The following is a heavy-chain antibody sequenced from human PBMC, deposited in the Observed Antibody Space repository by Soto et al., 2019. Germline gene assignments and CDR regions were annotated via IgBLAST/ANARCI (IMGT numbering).Heavy chain of an antibody. V-gene: IGHV6-1*01. CDR3: ARTEGYFNL. CDR2: TYYRSKWYS. Sequence: SQALSLTCAISGDSVSSKDAAWNWIRQSPSRGLECLGRTYYRSKWYSEYAVSVRGRITLXXDXXXNXFXXXLXSVTPEDTAVYYCARTEGYFNLWGQGTLVTVCS. J-gene: IGHJ1*01. CDR1: GDSVSSKDAA.